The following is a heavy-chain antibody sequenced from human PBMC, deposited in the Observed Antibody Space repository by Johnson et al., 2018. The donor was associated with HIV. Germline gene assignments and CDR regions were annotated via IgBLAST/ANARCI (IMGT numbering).Heavy chain of an antibody. CDR3: ARDSPRIVGVSDAFDI. CDR1: GFTFSSYA. J-gene: IGHJ3*02. CDR2: ISYDGSNK. Sequence: QVQLVESGGGVVQPGRSLRLSCAASGFTFSSYAMHWVRQAPGKGLEWVAVISYDGSNKYYADSVKGRFTISRDNSKNTLYLQMNSLRAEDTAVYYCARDSPRIVGVSDAFDIWGQGTMVTVSS. V-gene: IGHV3-30*04. D-gene: IGHD1-26*01.